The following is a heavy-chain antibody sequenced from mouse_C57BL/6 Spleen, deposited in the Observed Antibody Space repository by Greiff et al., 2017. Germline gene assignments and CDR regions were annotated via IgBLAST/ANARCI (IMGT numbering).Heavy chain of an antibody. V-gene: IGHV1-4*01. D-gene: IGHD2-4*01. CDR1: GYTFTSYT. CDR2: INPSSGYT. Sequence: QVQLKESGAELARPGASVKMSCKASGYTFTSYTMHWVKQRPGQGLEWIGYINPSSGYTKYNQKFKDKATLTADKSSSTAYMQLSSLTSEDSAVYDCARGLDYDYGYAMDYWGQGTSVTVSS. CDR3: ARGLDYDYGYAMDY. J-gene: IGHJ4*01.